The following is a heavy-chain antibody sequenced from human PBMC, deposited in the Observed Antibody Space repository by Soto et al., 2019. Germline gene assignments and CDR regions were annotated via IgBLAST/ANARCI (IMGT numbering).Heavy chain of an antibody. CDR3: ARGQRFSDWFDP. D-gene: IGHD3-3*01. CDR2: IYSSGST. V-gene: IGHV4-4*07. CDR1: GGAINSYY. J-gene: IGHJ5*02. Sequence: SETLSLTCTVSGGAINSYYWTWIRQPAGKGLEWIGRIYSSGSTKYNPSLQSRVTMSLDTSKNQSSLRLTSVTAADTAVYYCARGQRFSDWFDPWGQGTLVT.